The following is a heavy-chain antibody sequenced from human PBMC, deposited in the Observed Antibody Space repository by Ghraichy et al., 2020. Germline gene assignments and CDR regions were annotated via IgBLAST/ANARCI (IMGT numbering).Heavy chain of an antibody. V-gene: IGHV3-21*01. CDR3: ARDRGRGLLGAEYFQH. CDR2: ISSGSTYI. D-gene: IGHD1-26*01. J-gene: IGHJ1*01. Sequence: GGSLRLSCAASGFTFSTYNMHWVRQAPGKGLEWVSSISSGSTYIYYADSVKGRFTISRDNANNSLYLQMNSLSAEDTAVYYCARDRGRGLLGAEYFQHWGQGTLVTVSS. CDR1: GFTFSTYN.